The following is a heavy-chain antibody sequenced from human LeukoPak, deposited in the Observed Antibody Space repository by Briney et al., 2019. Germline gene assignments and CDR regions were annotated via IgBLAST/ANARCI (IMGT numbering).Heavy chain of an antibody. V-gene: IGHV3-33*01. CDR1: GFIFSTYG. CDR2: IWYDGSNK. CDR3: VREKSGYTNGWYLFDY. Sequence: GRSLRLSCEASGFIFSTYGMHWVRQAPGKGLEWVAVIWYDGSNKYYADSVKGRFTISRDNSKNTLYLQMSSLRAEDTAVYYCVREKSGYTNGWYLFDYWGQGTLVTVFS. D-gene: IGHD6-19*01. J-gene: IGHJ4*02.